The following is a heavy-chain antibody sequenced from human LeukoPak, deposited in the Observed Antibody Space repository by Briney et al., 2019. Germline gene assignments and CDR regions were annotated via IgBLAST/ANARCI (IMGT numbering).Heavy chain of an antibody. CDR1: GGSISSYY. V-gene: IGHV4-59*01. J-gene: IGHJ3*02. CDR2: IYYSGST. Sequence: SETLSLTCTVSGGSISSYYWSWIRQPPGKGLEWIGYIYYSGSTNYNPSLKSRVTISVDASKNKFSLKLSSVTAADTAVYYCERVIQRNGVLDAFDIWGQGTMVSVSS. CDR3: ERVIQRNGVLDAFDI. D-gene: IGHD5-18*01.